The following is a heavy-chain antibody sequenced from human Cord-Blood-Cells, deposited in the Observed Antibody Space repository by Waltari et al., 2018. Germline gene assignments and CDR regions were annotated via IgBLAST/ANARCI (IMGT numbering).Heavy chain of an antibody. V-gene: IGHV3-21*01. CDR3: AAFRTGYSSSWY. CDR1: GFTFSSYS. J-gene: IGHJ4*02. CDR2: ISSSSSYI. Sequence: EVQLVESGGGLVKPGGSLRLSCAASGFTFSSYSMNWVRQAPGKGLEWVSSISSSSSYIYYADSVKGRFTISRDNAKNSLYLQMNSLRAEDTAVYYCAAFRTGYSSSWYWGQGTLVTVSS. D-gene: IGHD6-13*01.